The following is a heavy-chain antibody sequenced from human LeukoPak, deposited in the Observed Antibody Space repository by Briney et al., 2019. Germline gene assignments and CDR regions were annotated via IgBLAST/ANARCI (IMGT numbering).Heavy chain of an antibody. V-gene: IGHV3-48*03. CDR1: GFTFSTYE. CDR2: ISGTSSSI. Sequence: GGSLRLSCAGSGFTFSTYEINWVGQAPGKGLEWVSYISGTSSSIYYADSVEGRFTVSRDNAKNSLYLQMNSLRDEDTAIYYCARVGPYYYYYGMDVWGQGTTVTVSS. J-gene: IGHJ6*02. D-gene: IGHD1-26*01. CDR3: ARVGPYYYYYGMDV.